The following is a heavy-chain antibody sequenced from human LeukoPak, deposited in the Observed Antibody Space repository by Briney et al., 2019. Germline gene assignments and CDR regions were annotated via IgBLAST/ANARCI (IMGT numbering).Heavy chain of an antibody. CDR2: ISSSSSYI. D-gene: IGHD5-18*01. J-gene: IGHJ4*02. CDR1: GFTFSSYS. CDR3: ARDKKGYSYGYYY. Sequence: GGSLRLSCAASGFTFSSYSMNWVRQAPGKGLEWVSSISSSSSYIYYADSVKGRSTISRDNAKNSLYLQMNSLRAEDTAVYYCARDKKGYSYGYYYWGQGTLVTVSS. V-gene: IGHV3-21*01.